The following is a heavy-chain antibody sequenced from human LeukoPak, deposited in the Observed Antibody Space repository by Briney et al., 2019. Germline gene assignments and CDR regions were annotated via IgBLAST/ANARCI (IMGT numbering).Heavy chain of an antibody. V-gene: IGHV3-7*03. CDR1: GFTFSSYW. Sequence: GGSLRLSCAASGFTFSSYWMSWVRQAPGKGLEWVANIKQDGSEKYYVDSVKGRFTISRDNSKNTLYLQMNSLRAEDTAVYYCAKDSRVVTAILFDYWGQGALVTVSS. D-gene: IGHD2-21*02. CDR2: IKQDGSEK. J-gene: IGHJ4*02. CDR3: AKDSRVVTAILFDY.